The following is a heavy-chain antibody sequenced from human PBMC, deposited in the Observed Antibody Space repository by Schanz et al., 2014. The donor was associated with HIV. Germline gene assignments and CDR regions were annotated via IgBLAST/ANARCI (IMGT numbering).Heavy chain of an antibody. V-gene: IGHV3-30*03. J-gene: IGHJ3*01. Sequence: QVQLVESGGGVVQPGRSLILSCAASRFSFRGYGMHWVRQTPGKGLEWVAVISYDGSNKYYVDSVKGRFTIARDNSKNTLYLQMNSLRVEDTAVYHCVRDQSLWGSGYTYFDHWGQGTMVTVSS. CDR3: VRDQSLWGSGYTYFDH. D-gene: IGHD5-12*01. CDR1: RFSFRGYG. CDR2: ISYDGSNK.